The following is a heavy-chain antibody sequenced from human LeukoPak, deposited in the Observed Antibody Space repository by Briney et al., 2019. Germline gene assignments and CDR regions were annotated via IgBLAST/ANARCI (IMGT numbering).Heavy chain of an antibody. CDR1: GLTFSSYE. CDR3: ASAGVYCSSTSCYNDYYYGMDV. V-gene: IGHV3-48*03. Sequence: PGGSLTLSCAASGLTFSSYEMNWLRQPPGKGLEWVSYINNGGSTIYDAVSVKGRFTSYRDNAKNSLYLQMNSLRAADTALYYCASAGVYCSSTSCYNDYYYGMDVWGQGTTVTVSS. CDR2: INNGGSTI. J-gene: IGHJ6*02. D-gene: IGHD2-2*01.